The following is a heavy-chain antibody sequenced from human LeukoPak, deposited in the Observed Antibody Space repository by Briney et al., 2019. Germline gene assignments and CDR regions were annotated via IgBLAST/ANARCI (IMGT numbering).Heavy chain of an antibody. CDR3: ARDRLLEDRDYSSYYYMDV. Sequence: SGGSLRLSCAASGFSFSSYSMNWVRQAPGKGLEWVSSISSSSSYIYYVDSVKGRFTISRDNAKNSLYLQMNSLRAEDTAVYYCARDRLLEDRDYSSYYYMDVWGKGTTVTVSS. V-gene: IGHV3-21*01. D-gene: IGHD1-1*01. CDR1: GFSFSSYS. CDR2: ISSSSSYI. J-gene: IGHJ6*03.